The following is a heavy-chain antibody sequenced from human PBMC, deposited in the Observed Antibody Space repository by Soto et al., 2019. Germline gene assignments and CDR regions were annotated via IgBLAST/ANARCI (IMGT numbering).Heavy chain of an antibody. J-gene: IGHJ4*02. Sequence: EVQLLESGGGLVQPGGSLRLSCAASGFTFSSYAMSWVRQAPGKGLEWVSAISGSGGSTYYADSVKGRFTISRDNSKNTLYLQMNSLRAEDTAVYYCAKDYGLKDIVVVPAAWFDYWGQGTLVTVSS. V-gene: IGHV3-23*01. CDR1: GFTFSSYA. CDR2: ISGSGGST. D-gene: IGHD2-2*01. CDR3: AKDYGLKDIVVVPAAWFDY.